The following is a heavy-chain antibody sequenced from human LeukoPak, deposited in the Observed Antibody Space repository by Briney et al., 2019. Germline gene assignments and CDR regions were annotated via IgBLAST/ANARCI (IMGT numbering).Heavy chain of an antibody. CDR1: GYPFTTWE. D-gene: IGHD1-14*01. CDR3: ARGPRNDP. Sequence: ASVKVSCKTSGYPFTTWEINWVRQTAGQGLEWMGWVHPDSGNTAYAQKFQGRVTMTRDTSISTAYMELSGLRSDDTAVYFCARGPRNDPWGQGTLVTVSS. CDR2: VHPDSGNT. V-gene: IGHV1-8*01. J-gene: IGHJ5*02.